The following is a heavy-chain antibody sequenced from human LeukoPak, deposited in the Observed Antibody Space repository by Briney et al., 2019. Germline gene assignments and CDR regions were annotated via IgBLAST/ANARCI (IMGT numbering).Heavy chain of an antibody. J-gene: IGHJ6*03. CDR3: SGYSYYYYYYMDV. V-gene: IGHV4-61*02. D-gene: IGHD3-22*01. Sequence: SQTLSLTCTVSGGSISSGSYYWRWIRQPAGKGREWIGRIYTSGSTNYNPSLKSRVTISVDTSKNQFSLKLSSVTAADTAVYYCSGYSYYYYYYMDVWGKGTTVTVSS. CDR2: IYTSGST. CDR1: GGSISSGSYY.